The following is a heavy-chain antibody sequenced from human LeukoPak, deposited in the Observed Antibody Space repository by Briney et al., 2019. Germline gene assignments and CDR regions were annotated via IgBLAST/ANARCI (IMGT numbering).Heavy chain of an antibody. CDR1: GYTFTSYG. CDR2: ISAYNGNT. Sequence: ASVKVSCKASGYTFTSYGISWVRQAPGQGLEWMGWISAYNGNTNYAQKLQGRVTMTSDTSTSTAYMELRSLRSDDTAVYYCAREDPFDNELPDLDYWGQGTLVTVSS. J-gene: IGHJ4*02. CDR3: AREDPFDNELPDLDY. D-gene: IGHD1-1*01. V-gene: IGHV1-18*01.